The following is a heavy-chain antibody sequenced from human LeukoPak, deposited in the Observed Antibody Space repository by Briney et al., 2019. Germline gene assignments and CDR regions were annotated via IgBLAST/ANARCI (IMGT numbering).Heavy chain of an antibody. CDR3: ARDCGGDCGYYYYYMDV. CDR2: IYHNGNT. D-gene: IGHD2-21*02. J-gene: IGHJ6*03. Sequence: SETLSLTCAVSGYSISSGYYWGWIRQPPRKGLEWIGTIYHNGNTYYNPSLKSRVTISVDTSKNEFSLKLSSVTAADTAVYYCARDCGGDCGYYYYYMDVWGKGTTVTVSS. V-gene: IGHV4-38-2*02. CDR1: GYSISSGYY.